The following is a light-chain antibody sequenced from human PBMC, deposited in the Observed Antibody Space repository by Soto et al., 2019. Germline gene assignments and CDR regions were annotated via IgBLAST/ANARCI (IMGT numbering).Light chain of an antibody. J-gene: IGKJ2*01. CDR2: GAS. CDR1: QSVSSN. CDR3: HQYNNRRYT. Sequence: EIVMTQSPATLSVSPGERATLSCRASQSVSSNLAWYQQKPGQAPRLLIYGASTRATGIPARFSGSGSGTEFTLTISSLQSEDLAVYYCHQYNNRRYTFGQGTKLEIK. V-gene: IGKV3-15*01.